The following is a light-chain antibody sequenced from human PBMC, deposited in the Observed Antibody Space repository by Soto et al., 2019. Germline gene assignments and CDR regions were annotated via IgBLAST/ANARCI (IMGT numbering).Light chain of an antibody. V-gene: IGKV1-9*01. CDR3: QQFNSYPHT. CDR2: TAS. Sequence: DIQLTQSPSFLSASVGDRVTITCRASQDIRTYLAWYQQKPGKAPKLLIYTASTLQSGVPSRFSGSGSGTEFTLTISSLQPEDFATYCCQQFNSYPHTFGQGTKLEIK. J-gene: IGKJ2*01. CDR1: QDIRTY.